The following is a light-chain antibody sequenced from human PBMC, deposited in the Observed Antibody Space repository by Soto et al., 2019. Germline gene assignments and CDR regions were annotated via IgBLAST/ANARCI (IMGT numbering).Light chain of an antibody. CDR2: AAS. CDR1: HDIKKW. CDR3: HQASSFPYT. J-gene: IGKJ3*01. V-gene: IGKV1-12*01. Sequence: DIQMTQSPSSVSASVGDTINITCRASHDIKKWLAWYQQKPGKAPKVLIYAASNFESGVSPRFSCSGAGTEFSLTISSLQTEDFATYFCHQASSFPYTFGPGTKVDIK.